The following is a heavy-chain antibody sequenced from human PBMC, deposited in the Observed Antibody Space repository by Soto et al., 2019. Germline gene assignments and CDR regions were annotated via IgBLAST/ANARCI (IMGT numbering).Heavy chain of an antibody. CDR2: ISSSSSTI. V-gene: IGHV3-48*01. CDR3: ARGLPTIFGPSTPTFDY. J-gene: IGHJ4*02. CDR1: GFTFSSYS. D-gene: IGHD3-3*01. Sequence: GGSLRLSCAASGFTFSSYSMNWVRQAPGKGLEWVSYISSSSSTIYYADSVKGRFTISRDNAKNSLYLQMNSLRAEDTAVYYCARGLPTIFGPSTPTFDYWGQGTLVTSPQ.